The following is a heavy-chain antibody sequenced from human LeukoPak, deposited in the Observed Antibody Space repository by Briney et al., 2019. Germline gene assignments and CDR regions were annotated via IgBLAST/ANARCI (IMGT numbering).Heavy chain of an antibody. Sequence: PSETLSLTCTVSGGSISSYYWGWIRQPPGKGLEWIGSIYYSGSTNYNPSLKSRVTISVDTSKNQFSLKLSSVTAADTAVYYCARRGVGTYYYDSSGYFDYWGQGTLVTVSS. J-gene: IGHJ4*02. D-gene: IGHD3-22*01. CDR2: IYYSGST. CDR1: GGSISSYY. CDR3: ARRGVGTYYYDSSGYFDY. V-gene: IGHV4-39*01.